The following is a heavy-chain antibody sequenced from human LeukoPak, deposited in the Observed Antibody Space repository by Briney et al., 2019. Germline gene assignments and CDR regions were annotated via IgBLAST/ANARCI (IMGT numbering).Heavy chain of an antibody. V-gene: IGHV3-21*04. CDR1: GFTFSSYS. Sequence: AGGSLRLSCAASGFTFSSYSMNWVRQAPGKGLEWVSSISSSSSYIYYADSVKGRFTISRDNPKNTVSLQMNSLRAEDTAVYYCARGFAPAYNFGVFDYWGQGTLVTVSS. CDR3: ARGFAPAYNFGVFDY. CDR2: ISSSSSYI. J-gene: IGHJ4*02. D-gene: IGHD5-18*01.